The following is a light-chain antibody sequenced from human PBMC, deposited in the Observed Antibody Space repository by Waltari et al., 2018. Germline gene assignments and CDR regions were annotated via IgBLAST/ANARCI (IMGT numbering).Light chain of an antibody. CDR2: KVS. CDR1: QSLVHSDGTTS. Sequence: DVGMTQSPLSLPVTLGQPASISCKSSQSLVHSDGTTSLQWFQQRPGQSPRRLIYKVSYRDSGVPDRFSGSVSGTDFTLKISRVEAEDVGVYYCMQGTHWPYTFGQGTKLDIK. CDR3: MQGTHWPYT. J-gene: IGKJ2*01. V-gene: IGKV2-30*02.